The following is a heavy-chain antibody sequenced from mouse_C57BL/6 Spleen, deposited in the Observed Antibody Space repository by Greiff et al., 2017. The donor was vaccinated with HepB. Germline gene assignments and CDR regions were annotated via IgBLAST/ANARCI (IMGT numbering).Heavy chain of an antibody. V-gene: IGHV5-17*01. Sequence: EVQLVESGGGLVKPGGSLKLSCAASGFTFSDYGMHWVRQAPEKGLEWVAYISSGSSTIYYADTVKGRFTISRDNANNTLFLQMTSLRSEDTAMYYCARYYYCSSVARFAYWGQGTLVTVSA. CDR2: ISSGSSTI. D-gene: IGHD1-1*01. J-gene: IGHJ3*01. CDR3: ARYYYCSSVARFAY. CDR1: GFTFSDYG.